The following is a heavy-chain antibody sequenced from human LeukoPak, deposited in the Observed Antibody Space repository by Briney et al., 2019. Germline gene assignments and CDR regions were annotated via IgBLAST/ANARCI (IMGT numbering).Heavy chain of an antibody. Sequence: GGSLRLSCAASGLPLSSYSINWVRQAPGKGLEWVSYINIDTITVNYADSVKGRFTISRDNAKNSLYRQMDSLRAEDTAVYYCSTAKFDNWGQGTLVTASS. J-gene: IGHJ4*02. CDR2: INIDTITV. CDR1: GLPLSSYS. CDR3: STAKFDN. V-gene: IGHV3-48*01.